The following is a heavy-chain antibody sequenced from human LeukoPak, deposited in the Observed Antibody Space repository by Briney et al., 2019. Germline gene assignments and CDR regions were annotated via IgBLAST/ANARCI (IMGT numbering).Heavy chain of an antibody. V-gene: IGHV4-30-2*01. CDR3: ARAKSTTKPDYYFYYYMDV. J-gene: IGHJ6*03. CDR2: IYHSGST. Sequence: SETLSLTCTVSGGSISSGGYYWSWIRQPPGKGLEWIGYIYHSGSTYYNPSLKSRVTISVDRSKNQFSLKLSSVTAADTAVYYCARAKSTTKPDYYFYYYMDVWGKGTTVTVSS. CDR1: GGSISSGGYY. D-gene: IGHD2-2*01.